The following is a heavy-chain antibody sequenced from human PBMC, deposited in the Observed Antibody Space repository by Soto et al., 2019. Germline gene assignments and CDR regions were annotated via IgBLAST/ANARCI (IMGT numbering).Heavy chain of an antibody. Sequence: QVQLQESGPGLVKPSETLSLTCTVPGGSISSFYWSRIRQPPGKGLEWIGYIYYSGGTNYNPSLKGRVTISVDTSKNQCSLNLSSGTAGDTAVYYCAWRRGRTFDDWGEGTLVTVSS. J-gene: IGHJ4*02. V-gene: IGHV4-59*08. D-gene: IGHD2-15*01. CDR3: AWRRGRTFDD. CDR1: GGSISSFY. CDR2: IYYSGGT.